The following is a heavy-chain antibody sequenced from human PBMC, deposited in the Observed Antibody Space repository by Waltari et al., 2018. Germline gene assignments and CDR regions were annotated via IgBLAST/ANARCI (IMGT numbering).Heavy chain of an antibody. J-gene: IGHJ4*02. CDR2: ISSSSSTI. CDR3: ARQVVVAAAEGDY. CDR1: GFTFSSDS. V-gene: IGHV3-48*04. D-gene: IGHD2-15*01. Sequence: EVQLVESGGGLVQPGGSLRLSCAASGFTFSSDSMNWVRQAPGKGMEWVSYISSSSSTIYYADSVKGRFTISRDNAKNSLYLQMNSLRAEDTAVYYCARQVVVAAAEGDYWGQGTLVTVSS.